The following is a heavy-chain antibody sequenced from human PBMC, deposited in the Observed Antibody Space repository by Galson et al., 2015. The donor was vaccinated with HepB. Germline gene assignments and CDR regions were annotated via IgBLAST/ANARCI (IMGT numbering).Heavy chain of an antibody. V-gene: IGHV3-23*01. J-gene: IGHJ4*02. CDR2: ISGSGGST. CDR3: AKDDAYYCSSTSCYYFDY. Sequence: SLRLSCAASGFTFSSYAMSWVRQAPGKGLEWVSAISGSGGSTYYADSVKGRFTISRDNSKNTLYLQMNSLRAEDTAVYYCAKDDAYYCSSTSCYYFDYWGQGTLVTVSS. CDR1: GFTFSSYA. D-gene: IGHD2-2*01.